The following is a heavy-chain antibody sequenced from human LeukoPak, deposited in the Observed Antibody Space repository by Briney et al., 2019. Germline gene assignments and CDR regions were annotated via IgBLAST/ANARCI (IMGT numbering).Heavy chain of an antibody. CDR2: ISSSSYI. Sequence: GGSLRLSCAASGFTFSSYSMNWVRQAPGKGLEWVSSISSSSYIYYADSVKGRFTISRDNSKNTLYLQMNSLRAEDTAVYYCARDGRDIVVVPAAVTNLDYYYYYMDVWGKGTTVTVSS. CDR3: ARDGRDIVVVPAAVTNLDYYYYYMDV. V-gene: IGHV3-21*01. CDR1: GFTFSSYS. J-gene: IGHJ6*03. D-gene: IGHD2-2*01.